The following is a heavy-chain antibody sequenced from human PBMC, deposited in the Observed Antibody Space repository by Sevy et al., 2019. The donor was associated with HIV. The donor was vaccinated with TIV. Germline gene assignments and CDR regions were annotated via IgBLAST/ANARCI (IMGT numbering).Heavy chain of an antibody. Sequence: GGSLRLSCAASGFTFSSYAMHWVRQAPGKGLEWVAVISYDGSNKYYADSVKGRFTISRDNSKNTLYLQMNSLRAEDTAVYYCARDPYSSSWRDAFDIWGQGTMVTVSS. CDR2: ISYDGSNK. CDR3: ARDPYSSSWRDAFDI. D-gene: IGHD6-13*01. V-gene: IGHV3-30*04. J-gene: IGHJ3*02. CDR1: GFTFSSYA.